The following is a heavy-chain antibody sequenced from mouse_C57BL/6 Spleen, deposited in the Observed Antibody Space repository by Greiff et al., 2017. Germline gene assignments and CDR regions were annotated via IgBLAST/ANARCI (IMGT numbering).Heavy chain of an antibody. V-gene: IGHV1-82*01. Sequence: VMLVESGPELVKPGASVKISCKASGYAFSSSWMNWVKQRPGKGLEWIGRIYPGDGDTNYNGKFKGKATLTADKSSSTAYMQLSSLTSEDSAVYTCANYYGRNCDWYFEVWGTGTTVTVAT. D-gene: IGHD1-1*01. CDR3: ANYYGRNCDWYFEV. CDR2: IYPGDGDT. J-gene: IGHJ1*03. CDR1: GYAFSSSW.